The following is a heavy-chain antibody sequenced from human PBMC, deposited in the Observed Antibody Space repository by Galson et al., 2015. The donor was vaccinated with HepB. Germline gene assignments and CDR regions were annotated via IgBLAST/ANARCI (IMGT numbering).Heavy chain of an antibody. Sequence: QSGAEVKKPGESLKISCKGSGYSFTSYWIGWVRQMPGKGLEWMGIIHPGDSDTRYSPSFQGQVTISADKSISTAYLQWSSLKASDTAMYYCARSYYYDSSGHPEGISCDYWGQGTLVTVSS. CDR1: GYSFTSYW. CDR3: ARSYYYDSSGHPEGISCDY. V-gene: IGHV5-51*01. D-gene: IGHD3-22*01. J-gene: IGHJ4*02. CDR2: IHPGDSDT.